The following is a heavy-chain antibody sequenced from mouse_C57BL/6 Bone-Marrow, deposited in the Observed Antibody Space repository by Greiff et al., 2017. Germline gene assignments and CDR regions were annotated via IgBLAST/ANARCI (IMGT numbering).Heavy chain of an antibody. Sequence: DVQLVESGGDLVKPGGSLKLSCAASGFTFSSYGMSWVRQTPDKRLEWVATISSGGSYTYYPDSVKGRFTISRDNAKNTLYLQMSSLKSEDTAMYYCAREGYEGYWGQGTTLTVSS. D-gene: IGHD2-3*01. J-gene: IGHJ2*01. CDR2: ISSGGSYT. CDR1: GFTFSSYG. CDR3: AREGYEGY. V-gene: IGHV5-6*01.